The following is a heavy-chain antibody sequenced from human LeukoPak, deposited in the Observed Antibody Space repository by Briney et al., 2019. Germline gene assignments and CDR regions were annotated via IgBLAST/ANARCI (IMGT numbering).Heavy chain of an antibody. Sequence: GGSLRLSCAASGFTFSSYPLNWVRQAPGKGLQWVSSIGTSNNYIYYTDSVKGRFTISRDNAKNSLYLQMNSLRDEDTAIYCCARRATTERGYSYGLDYWGQGTLVTVSS. CDR2: IGTSNNYI. CDR1: GFTFSSYP. J-gene: IGHJ4*02. D-gene: IGHD5-18*01. CDR3: ARRATTERGYSYGLDY. V-gene: IGHV3-21*01.